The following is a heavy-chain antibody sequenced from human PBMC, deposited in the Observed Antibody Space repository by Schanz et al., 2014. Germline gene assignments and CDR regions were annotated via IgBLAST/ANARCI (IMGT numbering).Heavy chain of an antibody. D-gene: IGHD3-10*01. J-gene: IGHJ4*02. V-gene: IGHV3-23*04. CDR3: ARGPIPIQGVPMDF. Sequence: VELVESGGGLVQPGGSLRLSCAASGFSFRKSAMSWVRQAPGKGLEWVSGIPRQGTTYYADFVKGRFSISRDNSKDTLYLQMSGLTPEDTAVYYCARGPIPIQGVPMDFWGQGTLVTVSS. CDR2: IPRQGTT. CDR1: GFSFRKSA.